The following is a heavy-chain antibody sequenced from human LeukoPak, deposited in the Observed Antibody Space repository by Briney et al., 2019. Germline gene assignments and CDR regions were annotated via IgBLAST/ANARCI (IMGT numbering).Heavy chain of an antibody. CDR3: ARDAPPLWFGTNWFDP. D-gene: IGHD3-10*01. J-gene: IGHJ5*02. V-gene: IGHV3-30*02. CDR2: LRYDGSNK. CDR1: GFTFSSYG. Sequence: PGGSLRLSCAASGFTFSSYGMHWVRQAPGKGLEWVAFLRYDGSNKYYADSVKGRFTISRDNSKNTLYLQMNSLRAEDTAVYFCARDAPPLWFGTNWFDPWGQGTLVTVSS.